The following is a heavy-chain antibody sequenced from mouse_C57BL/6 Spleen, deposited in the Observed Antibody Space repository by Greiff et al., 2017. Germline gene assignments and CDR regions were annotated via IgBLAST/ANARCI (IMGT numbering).Heavy chain of an antibody. CDR2: IDPSDSYT. CDR3: AREGLRRGFDY. J-gene: IGHJ2*01. CDR1: GYTFTSYW. V-gene: IGHV1-59*01. Sequence: VQLQQPGAELVRPGTSVKLSCKASGYTFTSYWMHWVKQRPGQGLEWIGVIDPSDSYTNYNHKFKGKATLTVDTSSSTAYMQLSSLTSEDSAVYYCAREGLRRGFDYWGQGTTLTVSS. D-gene: IGHD2-4*01.